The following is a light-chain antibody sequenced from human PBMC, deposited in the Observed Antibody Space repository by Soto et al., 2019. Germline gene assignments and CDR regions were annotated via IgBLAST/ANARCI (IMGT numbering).Light chain of an antibody. CDR3: EQSYRTPIS. CDR2: AAS. J-gene: IGKJ5*01. V-gene: IGKV1-39*01. CDR1: QSISTY. Sequence: DIQLGKSPSRLSASVGEGVAIICLSSQSISTYLNWYQQNTGKDTKVLIYAASNLQSGVPPRFSGSGSGTDFTLTVSSMQPEDVATYFCEQSYRTPISLGHGTRLEIK.